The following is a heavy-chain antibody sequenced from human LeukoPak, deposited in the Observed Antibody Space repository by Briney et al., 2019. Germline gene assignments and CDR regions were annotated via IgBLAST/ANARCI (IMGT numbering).Heavy chain of an antibody. CDR3: ARDMRDDFWSGPFDY. CDR2: IYYSGST. J-gene: IGHJ4*02. Sequence: SETLSLTCTVSGGSISSGDYYWSWIRQPPGKGLEWIGYIYYSGSTYYNPSLKSRVTISVDTSKNQFSLKLSSVTAADTAVYYCARDMRDDFWSGPFDYWGQGTLVTVSS. D-gene: IGHD3-3*01. CDR1: GGSISSGDYY. V-gene: IGHV4-30-4*02.